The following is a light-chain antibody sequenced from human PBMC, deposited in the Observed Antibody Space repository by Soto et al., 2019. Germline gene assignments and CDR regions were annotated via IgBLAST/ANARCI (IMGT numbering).Light chain of an antibody. CDR3: QQRSNWAIT. CDR1: QSVSSY. Sequence: ILLTQSPATLSLSPGERATLSCRASQSVSSYLAWYQQKPGQAPRLLIYDASNRATGIPARFSGSGSGTDFILTISSLEPEDFAVYYCQQRSNWAITFGQGTRLEI. V-gene: IGKV3-11*01. CDR2: DAS. J-gene: IGKJ5*01.